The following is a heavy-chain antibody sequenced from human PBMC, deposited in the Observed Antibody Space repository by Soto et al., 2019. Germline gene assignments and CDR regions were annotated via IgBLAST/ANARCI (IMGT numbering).Heavy chain of an antibody. CDR2: INAGNGNT. Sequence: GASVKVSCKASGYTFTSYAMHWVRQAPGQRLEWMGWINAGNGNTKYSQKLQGRVTITRDTSASTAYMELISLRSEDTAVYYCARGITLPTPLDYWGQGTLVTVPQ. D-gene: IGHD1-20*01. CDR3: ARGITLPTPLDY. CDR1: GYTFTSYA. J-gene: IGHJ4*02. V-gene: IGHV1-3*01.